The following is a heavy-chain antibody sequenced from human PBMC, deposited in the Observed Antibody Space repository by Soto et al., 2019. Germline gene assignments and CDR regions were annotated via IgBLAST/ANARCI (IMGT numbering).Heavy chain of an antibody. Sequence: QVQLQESGPGLVKPSQTLSLTCSVSGGSISDGAYYWSWTRQHPRKGLEWIGYIYYSGDTQYNPSLKSRVTISLDMSRNQFSLKLSSVTAADTAVYYCARVDSSSWFDYWGLGTLVTVSS. CDR2: IYYSGDT. D-gene: IGHD6-13*01. CDR3: ARVDSSSWFDY. CDR1: GGSISDGAYY. J-gene: IGHJ4*02. V-gene: IGHV4-31*03.